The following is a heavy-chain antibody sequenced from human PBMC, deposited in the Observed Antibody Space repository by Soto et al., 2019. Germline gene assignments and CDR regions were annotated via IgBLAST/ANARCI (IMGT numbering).Heavy chain of an antibody. D-gene: IGHD3-22*01. CDR1: GYTFTGYY. V-gene: IGHV1-69*13. Sequence: ASVKVSCKASGYTFTGYYMHWVRQAPGQGLEWMGGINPNIGTANYAQKFQGRVTITADESTSTAYMELSSLRSEDTAVYYCASRVSDYYDSSGQNWFDPWGQGTLVTV. J-gene: IGHJ5*02. CDR3: ASRVSDYYDSSGQNWFDP. CDR2: INPNIGTA.